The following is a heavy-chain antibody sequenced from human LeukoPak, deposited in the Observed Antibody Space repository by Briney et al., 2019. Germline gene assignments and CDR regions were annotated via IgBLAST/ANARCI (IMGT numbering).Heavy chain of an antibody. CDR1: GFTFSSYA. D-gene: IGHD3-10*01. Sequence: GGSLRLSCAASGFTFSSYAMHWVRQAPGKGLEWVALISYDGSYKNIADSVKGRFTISRDNAKNSLYLQMNSLRVDDTAVYYCAKLAKYFYGSETYYFFEHWGQGTPVTASS. V-gene: IGHV3-30*04. J-gene: IGHJ4*02. CDR3: AKLAKYFYGSETYYFFEH. CDR2: ISYDGSYK.